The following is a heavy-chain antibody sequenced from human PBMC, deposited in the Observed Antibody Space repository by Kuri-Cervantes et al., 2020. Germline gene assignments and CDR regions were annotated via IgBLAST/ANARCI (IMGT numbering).Heavy chain of an antibody. Sequence: ASVKVSCKASGYTFTSYDINWVRQATGQGLEWMGWMNPNSGNTGYAQKFQGRVTMTRNTSTSTAYMELSSLRSEDTAVYYCARERRDYDILTGYLVARSFDIWGQGTMVTASS. D-gene: IGHD3-9*01. V-gene: IGHV1-8*01. CDR2: MNPNSGNT. J-gene: IGHJ3*02. CDR3: ARERRDYDILTGYLVARSFDI. CDR1: GYTFTSYD.